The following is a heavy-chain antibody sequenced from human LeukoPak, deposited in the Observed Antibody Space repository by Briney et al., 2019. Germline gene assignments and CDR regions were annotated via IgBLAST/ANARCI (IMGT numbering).Heavy chain of an antibody. CDR2: ISSSSSYI. Sequence: PGGSLRLSCAASGFTFSSYSMNWVRQAPGKGLEWVSFISSSSSYIYYADSVKGRFTISRDNAKNSLYLQMNSLRAEDTAVYYCARSEMGYYNYYMGVWGKGTTVTISS. J-gene: IGHJ6*03. D-gene: IGHD5-24*01. CDR3: ARSEMGYYNYYMGV. CDR1: GFTFSSYS. V-gene: IGHV3-21*01.